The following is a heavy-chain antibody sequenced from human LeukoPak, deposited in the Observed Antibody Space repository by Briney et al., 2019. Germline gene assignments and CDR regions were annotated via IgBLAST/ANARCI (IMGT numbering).Heavy chain of an antibody. V-gene: IGHV2-5*01. CDR2: IYWNDDK. CDR1: GFSLSTSGVG. D-gene: IGHD1-14*01. J-gene: IGHJ4*02. Sequence: SGPTLVNPTQTLTLTCTFSGFSLSTSGVGVGWIRQPPGKALEWLALIYWNDDKRYSPSLKSRLTITKDTSKNQVVLTTTNMDPVDTATYYCAHRTEEADPFDYWGQGTLVTVSS. CDR3: AHRTEEADPFDY.